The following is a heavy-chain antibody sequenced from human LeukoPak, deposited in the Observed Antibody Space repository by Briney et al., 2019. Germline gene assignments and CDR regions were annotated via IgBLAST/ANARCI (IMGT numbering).Heavy chain of an antibody. CDR3: ARVGWELNH. J-gene: IGHJ5*02. CDR1: GFTFSGFD. Sequence: PGGSLRLSCAASGFTFSGFDMNWVRQAPGKGLDWVSYISSSGSTIYYADSVKGRFTISRDNAKNSLYLQMSSLRAEDTAVYYCARVGWELNHWGRGTLVTVSS. CDR2: ISSSGSTI. D-gene: IGHD1-26*01. V-gene: IGHV3-48*03.